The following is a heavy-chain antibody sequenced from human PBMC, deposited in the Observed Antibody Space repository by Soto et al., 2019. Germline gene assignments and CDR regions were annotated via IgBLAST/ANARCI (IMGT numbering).Heavy chain of an antibody. CDR3: ARHGIAARDWFDP. CDR1: GYSFTSYW. CDR2: IDPSDSYT. V-gene: IGHV5-10-1*01. D-gene: IGHD6-6*01. Sequence: GESLKISCKGSGYSFTSYWISWVRQMPGKGLEWMGRIDPSDSYTNYSPSFQGHVTISADKSISTAYLQWSSLKASDTAMYYCARHGIAARDWFDPWGQGTLVTVSS. J-gene: IGHJ5*02.